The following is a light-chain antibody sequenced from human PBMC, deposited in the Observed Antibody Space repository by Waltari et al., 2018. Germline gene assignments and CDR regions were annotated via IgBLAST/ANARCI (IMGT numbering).Light chain of an antibody. J-gene: IGKJ4*01. Sequence: EIVLTQSPGTLSLSPGERATLSCRASQTFSSSYLAWYQQKPGQAPRLLIYGASTRAAGCPVRFSGSGSGTDFTLTISRLEPEDFAVYYCQHYCTSPPLTFGGGTKVEI. CDR3: QHYCTSPPLT. V-gene: IGKV3-20*01. CDR1: QTFSSSY. CDR2: GAS.